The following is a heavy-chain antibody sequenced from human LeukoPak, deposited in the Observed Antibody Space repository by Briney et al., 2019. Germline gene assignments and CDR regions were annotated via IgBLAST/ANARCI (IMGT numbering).Heavy chain of an antibody. J-gene: IGHJ4*02. D-gene: IGHD3-22*01. V-gene: IGHV3-23*01. Sequence: GGSLRLSCAASGFTFRSYSVNWVRQAPGKGLEWVSAISGSGGSTYYADSVKGRFTISRDNSKNTLYLQMNSLRAEDTAVYYCAKDPRGYYDSLDWGQGTLVTVSS. CDR3: AKDPRGYYDSLD. CDR1: GFTFRSYS. CDR2: ISGSGGST.